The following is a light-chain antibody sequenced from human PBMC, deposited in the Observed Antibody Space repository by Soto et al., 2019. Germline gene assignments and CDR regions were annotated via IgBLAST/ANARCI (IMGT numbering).Light chain of an antibody. V-gene: IGKV3-15*01. CDR1: QTVSSN. J-gene: IGKJ1*01. CDR2: GAS. Sequence: EIVMTQSPGTLSVSPGERATLSCRASQTVSSNLAWYQQVPGQAPRLVIYGASTRATGIPARFSGSGSGTEFTLTISGLQSEDFAVYYCQQYNNWPRTFGQGTKVEIK. CDR3: QQYNNWPRT.